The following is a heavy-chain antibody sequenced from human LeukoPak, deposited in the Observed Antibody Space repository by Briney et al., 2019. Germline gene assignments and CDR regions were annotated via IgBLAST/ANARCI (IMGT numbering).Heavy chain of an antibody. CDR2: INHSGST. J-gene: IGHJ5*02. CDR3: ARLTLDTAMAPNWFDP. CDR1: GESFSGYY. V-gene: IGHV4-34*01. D-gene: IGHD5-18*01. Sequence: SETLSLTCAVYGESFSGYYWSWIRQPPGKGLEWIGEINHSGSTNYNPSLKSRVTISVDTSKNQFSLKLSSVTAADTAVYYCARLTLDTAMAPNWFDPWGQGTLVTVSS.